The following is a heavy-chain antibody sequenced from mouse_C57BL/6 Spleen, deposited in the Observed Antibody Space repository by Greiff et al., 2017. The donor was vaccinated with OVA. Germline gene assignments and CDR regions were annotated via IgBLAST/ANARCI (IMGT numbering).Heavy chain of an antibody. CDR2: IYPGSGST. Sequence: QVQLQQPGAELVKPGASVKMSCKASGYTFTSYWITWVKQRPGHGLEWIGDIYPGSGSTNYNDKFKSKATLTVDTSSSTAYMQLSSLTSEDSAVYYCARGNGYAMDYWGQGTSVTVSS. V-gene: IGHV1-55*01. CDR3: ARGNGYAMDY. J-gene: IGHJ4*01. D-gene: IGHD2-1*01. CDR1: GYTFTSYW.